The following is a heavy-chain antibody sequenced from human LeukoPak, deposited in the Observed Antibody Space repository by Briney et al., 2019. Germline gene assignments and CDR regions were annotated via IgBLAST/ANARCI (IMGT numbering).Heavy chain of an antibody. Sequence: QPGGSLRLSCVASGFNVSGNYMSWVRQAPGKGPEWLSVIYRGGTTYYAGSVKGRFTISRDDSKNTLYLQMNSLRAEDTAVYYCAKDQGADEEGGVVVFDYWGQGTLVTVSS. CDR2: IYRGGTT. D-gene: IGHD3-22*01. CDR1: GFNVSGNY. J-gene: IGHJ4*02. V-gene: IGHV3-66*01. CDR3: AKDQGADEEGGVVVFDY.